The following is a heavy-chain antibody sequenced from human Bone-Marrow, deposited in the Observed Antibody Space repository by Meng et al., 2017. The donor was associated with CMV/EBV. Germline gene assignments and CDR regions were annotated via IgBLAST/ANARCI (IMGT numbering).Heavy chain of an antibody. Sequence: SETLSLTCAVYGRSFSGYYWSWIRQPPGKGLEWIGYIYYSGSTNYNPSLKSRVTISVDTSKNQFSLKLSSVTAADTAVYYCARDSGSYFFDYWGQGTLVTVSS. D-gene: IGHD1-26*01. CDR3: ARDSGSYFFDY. CDR2: IYYSGST. J-gene: IGHJ4*02. CDR1: GRSFSGYY. V-gene: IGHV4-59*01.